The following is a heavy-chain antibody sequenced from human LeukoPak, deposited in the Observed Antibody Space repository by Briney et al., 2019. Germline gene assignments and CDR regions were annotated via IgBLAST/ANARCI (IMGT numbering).Heavy chain of an antibody. CDR1: GFIFSSYA. J-gene: IGHJ4*02. CDR2: ISGSGGST. V-gene: IGHV3-23*01. Sequence: PGGSLRLSCAASGFIFSSYAMSWVRQAPGKELEWVSAISGSGGSTYYADSVKGRFTISRDNSKNTLYLQMNSLRAEDTAVYYCAKDPYSGSYYDYWGQGTLVTVSS. CDR3: AKDPYSGSYYDY. D-gene: IGHD1-26*01.